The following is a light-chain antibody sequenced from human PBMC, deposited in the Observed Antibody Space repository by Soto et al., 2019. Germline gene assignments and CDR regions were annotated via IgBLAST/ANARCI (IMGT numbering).Light chain of an antibody. J-gene: IGKJ5*01. CDR3: QQYDDLPIT. CDR2: DAS. V-gene: IGKV1-33*01. CDR1: QDISNL. Sequence: DIEMTQSPSSLSASVGDRVTITCQASQDISNLLNWYQQTPGQAPKLLISDASNLETGVPSRFSGSGSGTHFTFTITSLQPEDIATYYCQQYDDLPITFGQGTRLELK.